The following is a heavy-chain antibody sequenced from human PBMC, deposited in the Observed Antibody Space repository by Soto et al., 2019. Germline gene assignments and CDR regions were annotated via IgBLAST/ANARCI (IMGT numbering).Heavy chain of an antibody. CDR3: ARDIKITMVRGNLNWFDP. CDR2: ISAYNGNT. D-gene: IGHD3-10*01. Sequence: ASVKVSCKASGYTFTSYGISWVRQAPGQGLEWMGWISAYNGNTNYAQKLQGRVTMTTDTSTSTAYMELRSLRSDDTAMYYCARDIKITMVRGNLNWFDPWGQGTLVTVSS. J-gene: IGHJ5*02. CDR1: GYTFTSYG. V-gene: IGHV1-18*01.